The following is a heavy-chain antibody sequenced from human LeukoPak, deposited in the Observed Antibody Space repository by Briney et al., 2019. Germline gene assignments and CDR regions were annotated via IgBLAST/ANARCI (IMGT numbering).Heavy chain of an antibody. CDR3: ARARGAGPGAHFDY. CDR2: ISSSGSSI. V-gene: IGHV3-11*01. CDR1: GFTFSVEY. Sequence: PGGSLRLSCAASGFTFSVEYMSWIRQAPGKGLEWVSYISSSGSSIFYVDSVKGRFTLSRDNAKNSLFLQMNSLRAEDTAVYYCARARGAGPGAHFDYWGQGTLVTVSS. D-gene: IGHD3-10*01. J-gene: IGHJ4*02.